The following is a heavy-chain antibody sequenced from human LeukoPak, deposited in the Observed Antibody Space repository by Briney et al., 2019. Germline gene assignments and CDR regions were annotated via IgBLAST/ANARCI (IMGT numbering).Heavy chain of an antibody. Sequence: PGGSLRLSCAASGFTFSNYAMSWVRQAPGKGLEWVSGLTNRGYTTYYADSVEGRFTISRDNSKNTLYLQMNSLRAEDTVIYYCAKAIVVVTARYNDYWGQGTLVTVSS. V-gene: IGHV3-23*01. CDR2: LTNRGYTT. CDR3: AKAIVVVTARYNDY. CDR1: GFTFSNYA. D-gene: IGHD2-21*02. J-gene: IGHJ4*02.